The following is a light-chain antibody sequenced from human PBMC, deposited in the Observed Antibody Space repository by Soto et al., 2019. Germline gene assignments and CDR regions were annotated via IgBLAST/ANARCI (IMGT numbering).Light chain of an antibody. CDR2: GAS. J-gene: IGKJ1*01. V-gene: IGKV3-15*01. Sequence: EIVMTQSPATLSVSPGERATLSRRASQSVSSNLAWYQQKPGQAPKLLIYGASPRATRIPASLSGRGSATAFTLTISSLQSEDFAVYYCQQYNNWPWTFGQGTKVDIK. CDR1: QSVSSN. CDR3: QQYNNWPWT.